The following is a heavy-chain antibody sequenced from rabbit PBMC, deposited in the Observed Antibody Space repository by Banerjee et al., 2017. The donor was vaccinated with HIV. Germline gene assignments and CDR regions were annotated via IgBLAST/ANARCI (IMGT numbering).Heavy chain of an antibody. CDR1: GFSFSSSYY. D-gene: IGHD6-1*01. V-gene: IGHV1S40*01. CDR2: IYTSSGST. CDR3: ARDIYGIHGYGGL. Sequence: QSLEESGGDLVKPGASLTLTCTASGFSFSSSYYMCWVRQAPGKGLEWIGCIYTSSGSTRYANWAKGRFTISKTSSTTVTLQMTSLTAADTATYFCARDIYGIHGYGGLWGPGTLVTVS. J-gene: IGHJ4*01.